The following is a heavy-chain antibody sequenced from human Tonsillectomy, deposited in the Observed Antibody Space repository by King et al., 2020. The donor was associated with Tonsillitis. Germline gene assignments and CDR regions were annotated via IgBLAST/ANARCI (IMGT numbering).Heavy chain of an antibody. Sequence: HVQLQQWGAGLLKPSETLSLTCAVYGESFSGHYWTWIRQPPGKGLEWIGSIYHSGSTYYNPSLKGRLTISVDTSKSQFSLKLDPVTVADTAVYYCARASSGHSGYDYYYFDYWGQGTLVTVSS. J-gene: IGHJ4*02. V-gene: IGHV4-34*01. CDR3: ARASSGHSGYDYYYFDY. CDR2: IYHSGST. CDR1: GESFSGHY. D-gene: IGHD5-12*01.